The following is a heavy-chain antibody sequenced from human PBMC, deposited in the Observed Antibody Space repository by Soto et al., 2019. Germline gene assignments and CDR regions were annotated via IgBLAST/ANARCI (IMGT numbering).Heavy chain of an antibody. D-gene: IGHD4-4*01. CDR1: GGSISSGDYY. J-gene: IGHJ6*02. CDR3: ARAVPSMTTVTSFYGMDV. Sequence: QVQLQESGPGLVKPSQTLSLTCTVSGGSISSGDYYWSWIRQPPGKGLEWIGYIYYSGSTYYNPSLKSRVTLSVDTSKNQFSLKLSSVTAADTAVYYCARAVPSMTTVTSFYGMDVWGQGTTVTVSS. V-gene: IGHV4-30-4*01. CDR2: IYYSGST.